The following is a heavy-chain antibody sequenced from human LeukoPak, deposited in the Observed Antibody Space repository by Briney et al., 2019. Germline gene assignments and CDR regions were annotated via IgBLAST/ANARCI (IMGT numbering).Heavy chain of an antibody. V-gene: IGHV4-39*07. CDR1: GGSFSSYY. CDR2: IYYSGST. CDR3: ARGGPYYDILTGYSSFDY. J-gene: IGHJ4*02. D-gene: IGHD3-9*01. Sequence: SETLSLTCAVYGGSFSSYYWGWIRQPPGKGLEWIGSIYYSGSTYYNPSLKSRVTISVDTSKNQFSLKLSSVTAADTAVYYCARGGPYYDILTGYSSFDYWGQGTLVTVSS.